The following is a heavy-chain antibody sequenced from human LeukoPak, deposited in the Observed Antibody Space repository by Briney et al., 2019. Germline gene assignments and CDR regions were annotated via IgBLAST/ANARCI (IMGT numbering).Heavy chain of an antibody. J-gene: IGHJ3*02. CDR2: ISWNSGSI. D-gene: IGHD1-26*01. V-gene: IGHV3-9*01. CDR3: ARGTQSYSAFDI. Sequence: GGSLRLSCAASGFTFDDYAMHWVRQAPGKGLEWVSGISWNSGSIGCADSVKGRFTISRDNAKNSLYLQMNSLRAEDTAVYYCARGTQSYSAFDIWGQGTMVTVSS. CDR1: GFTFDDYA.